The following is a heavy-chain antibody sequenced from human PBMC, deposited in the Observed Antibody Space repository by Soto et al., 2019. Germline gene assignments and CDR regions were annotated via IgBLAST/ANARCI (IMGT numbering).Heavy chain of an antibody. Sequence: QVQLQESGPGLVKPSETLSLTCTVSGGSISSYYWSWIRQPPGKGLEWIGYIYYSGSTNYNPSLKSRVTISVDTSKNQFSLKLSSVTAADTAVYYCARGDYYGSGSYPFDYWGQGTLVTVSS. D-gene: IGHD3-10*01. CDR1: GGSISSYY. CDR2: IYYSGST. J-gene: IGHJ4*02. CDR3: ARGDYYGSGSYPFDY. V-gene: IGHV4-59*01.